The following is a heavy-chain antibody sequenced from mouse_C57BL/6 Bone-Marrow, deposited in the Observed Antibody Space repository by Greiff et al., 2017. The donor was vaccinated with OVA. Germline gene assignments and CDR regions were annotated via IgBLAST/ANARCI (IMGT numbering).Heavy chain of an antibody. CDR3: ARWGGYDAWFAY. V-gene: IGHV1-59*01. Sequence: VQLQQPGAELVRPGTSVKLSCKASGYTFTSYWMHWVKQRPGQGLEWIGVIDPSDSYTNYNQKFKGKATLTVDTSSSTAYMQLSSLTSEDSAVYYCARWGGYDAWFAYWGQGTLVTVSA. CDR2: IDPSDSYT. D-gene: IGHD2-2*01. CDR1: GYTFTSYW. J-gene: IGHJ3*01.